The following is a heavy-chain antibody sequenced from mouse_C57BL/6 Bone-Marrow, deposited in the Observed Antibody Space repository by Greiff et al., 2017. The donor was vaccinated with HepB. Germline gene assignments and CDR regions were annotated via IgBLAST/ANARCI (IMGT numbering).Heavy chain of an antibody. CDR1: GYTFTSYW. CDR2: IYPSDSET. Sequence: QVQLQQPGAELVRPGSSVKLSCKASGYTFTSYWMDWVKQRPGQGLEWIGNIYPSDSETHYNQKFKDKATLTVDKSSSTAYMQLSSLTSEDSAVYYCARPYYYGSKWFAYWSQGTLVTVSA. D-gene: IGHD1-1*01. V-gene: IGHV1-61*01. J-gene: IGHJ3*01. CDR3: ARPYYYGSKWFAY.